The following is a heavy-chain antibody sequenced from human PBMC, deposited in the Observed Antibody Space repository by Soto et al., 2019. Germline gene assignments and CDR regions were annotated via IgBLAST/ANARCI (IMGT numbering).Heavy chain of an antibody. V-gene: IGHV1-8*01. CDR2: MNPNSGNT. CDR3: ARGRGPTTVVTRTFDY. CDR1: GYTFTSYD. J-gene: IGHJ4*02. D-gene: IGHD4-17*01. Sequence: QVQLVQSGAEVKKPGASVKVSCKASGYTFTSYDLNWVRQAPGQGLEWMGWMNPNSGNTGYAQKFQGRVNMTRDTSISTAYMELSSLRSEDTAIYYCARGRGPTTVVTRTFDYWGQGTLVTVSS.